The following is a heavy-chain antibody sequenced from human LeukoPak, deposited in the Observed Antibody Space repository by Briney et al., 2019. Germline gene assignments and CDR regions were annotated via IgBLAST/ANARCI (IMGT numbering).Heavy chain of an antibody. CDR1: GFTFTNYW. Sequence: GGSLRLSCAASGFTFTNYWMHWVRQAPGMGLVWVSRLPPDELDIIYADSVKGRFTVSRDNAKNTVYLQMNNLRAEDTAVYYCARPYDTRGYFPDYWGQGTLVTVSS. V-gene: IGHV3-74*01. D-gene: IGHD3-22*01. CDR2: LPPDELDI. CDR3: ARPYDTRGYFPDY. J-gene: IGHJ4*02.